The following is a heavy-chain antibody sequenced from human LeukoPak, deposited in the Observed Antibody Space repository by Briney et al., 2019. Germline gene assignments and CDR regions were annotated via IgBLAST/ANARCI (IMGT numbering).Heavy chain of an antibody. V-gene: IGHV1-69*04. Sequence: ASVKVSCKASGGTFSSYAISWVRQAPGQGLEWMGRIIPILGIANYAQKFQGRVTITADKSTSTAYMELSSLRAEDTAVYYCASGAGTSYYDFWSGSGTDVWGQGTTVTVSS. J-gene: IGHJ6*02. CDR3: ASGAGTSYYDFWSGSGTDV. D-gene: IGHD3-3*01. CDR1: GGTFSSYA. CDR2: IIPILGIA.